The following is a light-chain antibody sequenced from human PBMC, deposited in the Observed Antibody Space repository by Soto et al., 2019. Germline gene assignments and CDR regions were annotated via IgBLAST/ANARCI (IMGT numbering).Light chain of an antibody. Sequence: EIVLTQSPATLSLSPGERATLSCGASQSISSYLAWYQQKPGLAPRLLIYDASSRATGIPDRFSGSGSGKDFTLTISRLEPEDFAVYYCQQYGGSLTFGPGTQVDIK. CDR3: QQYGGSLT. CDR1: QSISSY. CDR2: DAS. V-gene: IGKV3D-20*01. J-gene: IGKJ3*01.